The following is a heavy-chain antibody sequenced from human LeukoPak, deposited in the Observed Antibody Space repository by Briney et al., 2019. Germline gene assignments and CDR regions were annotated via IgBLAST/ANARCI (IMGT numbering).Heavy chain of an antibody. J-gene: IGHJ2*01. CDR3: ARAGWLQSKRIQHWYFDL. CDR1: GGFISSYY. D-gene: IGHD5-24*01. V-gene: IGHV4-59*01. Sequence: SETLPLTCTVSGGFISSYYWSWIRQPPGKGLEWIGYIYYSGSTNYNPSLKSRVTISVDTSKNQFSLKLSSVTAADTAVYYCARAGWLQSKRIQHWYFDLWGRGTLVTVSS. CDR2: IYYSGST.